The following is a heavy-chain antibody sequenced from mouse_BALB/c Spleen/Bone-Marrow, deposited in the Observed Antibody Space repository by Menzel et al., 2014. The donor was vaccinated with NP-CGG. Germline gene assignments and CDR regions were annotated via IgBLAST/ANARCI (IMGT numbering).Heavy chain of an antibody. D-gene: IGHD1-1*01. CDR1: GYTFTDYA. CDR2: ISTYSGNT. J-gene: IGHJ4*01. CDR3: ASYGSSYYAMDY. V-gene: IGHV1-67*01. Sequence: QVQLQQPGPELVRPGVSVKISCKGSGYTFTDYAMHWVKQSHAKSLEWIGVISTYSGNTNYNQKFKGKATMIVDKSSSTAYMELARLTSEDSAIYYCASYGSSYYAMDYWGQGTSVTVSS.